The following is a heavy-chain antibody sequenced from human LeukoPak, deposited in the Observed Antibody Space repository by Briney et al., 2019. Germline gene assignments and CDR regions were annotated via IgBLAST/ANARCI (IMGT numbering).Heavy chain of an antibody. Sequence: SETLSLTCTVSGGSINSGDFYWRWIRQPPGKGLEWIGYIYNTGSTYYNPSLKSRVTISADTSKNQFSLKLSSVTAADTAVYYCARGVGGSYWGAFDIWGQGTMVTVSS. D-gene: IGHD1-26*01. J-gene: IGHJ3*02. CDR2: IYNTGST. CDR1: GGSINSGDFY. CDR3: ARGVGGSYWGAFDI. V-gene: IGHV4-30-4*01.